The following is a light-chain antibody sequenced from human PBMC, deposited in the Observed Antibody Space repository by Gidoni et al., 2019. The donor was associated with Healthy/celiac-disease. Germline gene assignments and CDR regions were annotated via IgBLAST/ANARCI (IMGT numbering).Light chain of an antibody. Sequence: IQMTQSPSSLSASVGDRVTITCRASQSISSYLNWYQQKPVKAPKLLIYAASSLQSGVPSRFSGSGSGTDFTLTISSLQPEDFATYYCQQSYSTPQTFGGGTKVEIK. J-gene: IGKJ4*01. CDR3: QQSYSTPQT. V-gene: IGKV1-39*01. CDR1: QSISSY. CDR2: AAS.